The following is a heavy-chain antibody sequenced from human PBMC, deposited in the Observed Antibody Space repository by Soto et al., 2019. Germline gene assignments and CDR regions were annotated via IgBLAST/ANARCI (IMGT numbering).Heavy chain of an antibody. D-gene: IGHD5-12*01. CDR1: GYTFTGYY. CDR2: INPNSGGT. J-gene: IGHJ5*02. CDR3: ARDQDIVDKNWFDP. V-gene: IGHV1-2*02. Sequence: QVQLVQSGAEVKKPGASVKVSCKASGYTFTGYYMHWVRQAPGQGLEWMGWINPNSGGTNYAQKFQGSVTMTSDTSISTAYMELSRLRSDDTAVYYCARDQDIVDKNWFDPWGQGTLVTVSS.